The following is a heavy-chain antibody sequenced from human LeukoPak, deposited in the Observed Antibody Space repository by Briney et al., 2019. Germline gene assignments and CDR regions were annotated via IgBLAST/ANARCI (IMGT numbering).Heavy chain of an antibody. J-gene: IGHJ4*02. CDR1: GYTFTSYY. CDR3: ARDLHTVTTGNDY. V-gene: IGHV1-46*01. CDR2: INPSGGST. D-gene: IGHD4-17*01. Sequence: GASVKVSCKASGYTFTSYYMHWVRQAAGQGREWMGIINPSGGSTSYAQKFQGRVTMTRDTYTSTVYMELSSLRAEDTAVYYCARDLHTVTTGNDYWGQGTLVTVSS.